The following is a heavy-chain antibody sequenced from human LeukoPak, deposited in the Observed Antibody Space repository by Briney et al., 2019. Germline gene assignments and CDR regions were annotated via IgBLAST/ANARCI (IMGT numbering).Heavy chain of an antibody. CDR1: AYTFTDYY. Sequence: ASVKVSCKASAYTFTDYYIHWVRQAPGQGLEWMGGIIPIFGTAYYAQKFQGRVTITADESTSTAYMELSSLRSEDTAVYYCARAVGICSGGSCQRYFDYWGQGTLVTVSS. CDR3: ARAVGICSGGSCQRYFDY. CDR2: IIPIFGTA. J-gene: IGHJ4*02. V-gene: IGHV1-69*13. D-gene: IGHD2-15*01.